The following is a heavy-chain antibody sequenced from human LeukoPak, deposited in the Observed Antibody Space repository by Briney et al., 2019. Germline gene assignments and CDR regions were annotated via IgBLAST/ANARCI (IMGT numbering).Heavy chain of an antibody. CDR2: IKQDGSAK. CDR1: GFTFSSYW. D-gene: IGHD3-10*01. Sequence: AGGSLRLSCAASGFTFSSYWMSWVRQAPGKGLEWVANIKQDGSAKYYVDSVKGRFTISRDNAKNSLYLQMNSLRAEDTAVYYCATLWFGDYYYYYGMDVWGKGTTVTVSS. V-gene: IGHV3-7*03. CDR3: ATLWFGDYYYYYGMDV. J-gene: IGHJ6*04.